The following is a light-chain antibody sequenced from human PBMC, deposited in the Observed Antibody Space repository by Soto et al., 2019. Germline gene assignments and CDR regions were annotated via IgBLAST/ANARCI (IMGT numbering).Light chain of an antibody. J-gene: IGKJ1*01. Sequence: IQMTQSPSTLSSSLGDRVTTTCGASQTISTWLAWHQQKPGKATKLLIYDASSLESGVPSRFSGRRSGPDFTLTNSNLQHEDFATYFFQQSYSSPPTFGQGAKVDIK. V-gene: IGKV1-5*01. CDR2: DAS. CDR3: QQSYSSPPT. CDR1: QTISTW.